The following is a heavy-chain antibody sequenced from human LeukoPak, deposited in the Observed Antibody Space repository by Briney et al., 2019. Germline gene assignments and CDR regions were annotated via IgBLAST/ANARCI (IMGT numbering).Heavy chain of an antibody. CDR2: ISGNGGST. Sequence: GGSLRLSCAASGFTFSNHAMHWVRQAPGKGLEFVSAISGNGGSTYYATSVKGRFTISRDNSKNTLYLQMGSLRAEDMAVYYCARAIETYYYGSGSARGLFDYWGQGTLVTVSS. V-gene: IGHV3-64*01. CDR3: ARAIETYYYGSGSARGLFDY. CDR1: GFTFSNHA. J-gene: IGHJ4*02. D-gene: IGHD3-10*01.